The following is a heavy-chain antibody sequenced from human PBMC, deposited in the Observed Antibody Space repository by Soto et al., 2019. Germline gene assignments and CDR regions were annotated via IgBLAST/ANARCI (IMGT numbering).Heavy chain of an antibody. CDR2: ISATGGGT. CDR3: AKDRRAGGNSAFYFDF. J-gene: IGHJ4*02. V-gene: IGHV3-23*01. D-gene: IGHD3-16*01. CDR1: GFTFSTYT. Sequence: GGSLRLSCASSGFTFSTYTMNWVRQAPGKGLEWVSLISATGGGTYYADSVKGRFTISRDNSHNTLYLQVHSLTAEDTAVYYCAKDRRAGGNSAFYFDFWGQGAQVTVSS.